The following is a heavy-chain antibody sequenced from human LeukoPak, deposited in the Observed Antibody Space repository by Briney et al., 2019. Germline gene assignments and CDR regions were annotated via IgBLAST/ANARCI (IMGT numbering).Heavy chain of an antibody. V-gene: IGHV3-23*01. CDR3: PKAPYRGTSSWTEFDY. CDR2: ISGSGDTT. Sequence: GGSLRLSCAASGFTFNTYAMSWVRQAPGKGLDWVSTISGSGDTTYYADSVKGRFTISRDNSENTVYLQMNSLRAEDTAVYYCPKAPYRGTSSWTEFDYWGQGTLVTVSS. D-gene: IGHD6-13*01. CDR1: GFTFNTYA. J-gene: IGHJ4*02.